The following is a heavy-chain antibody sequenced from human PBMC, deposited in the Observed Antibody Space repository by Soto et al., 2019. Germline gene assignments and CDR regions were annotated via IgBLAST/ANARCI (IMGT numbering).Heavy chain of an antibody. D-gene: IGHD3-10*01. J-gene: IGHJ6*01. Sequence: QVQLVQSGAEVKKPGASVTVSCKTSGYTFSNYGINWVRQAPGQGLEWMGWISGYNGNTNYAQTVQGRVTMTTDTSTRKVSIKMRRLQSQETAIYSCSRFIIVGGRFDTTSYQGMEVWGQGTTVTVSS. CDR1: GYTFSNYG. CDR2: ISGYNGNT. V-gene: IGHV1-18*01. CDR3: SRFIIVGGRFDTTSYQGMEV.